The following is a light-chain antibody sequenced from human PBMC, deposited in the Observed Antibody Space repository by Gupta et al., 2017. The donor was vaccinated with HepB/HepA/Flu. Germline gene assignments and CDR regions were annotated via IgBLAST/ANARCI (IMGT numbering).Light chain of an antibody. V-gene: IGKV1-39*01. CDR2: SAA. J-gene: IGKJ1*01. CDR3: QQTYILPWR. CDR1: QSITTY. Sequence: DIKMTQSPSSLSASVGDRITITCLASQSITTYVNWYQQKPGKATSLLVYSAATLQSGVPSRFRGDGSGTDFRLTITSLEHEDSAIYDCQQTYILPWRFGQGTKVEIK.